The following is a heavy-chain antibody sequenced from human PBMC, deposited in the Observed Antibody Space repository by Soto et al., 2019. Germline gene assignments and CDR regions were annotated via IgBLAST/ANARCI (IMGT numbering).Heavy chain of an antibody. CDR1: GFTFSKYW. CDR2: INPDLSST. CDR3: AKDAPGSRTFFFEYYGMDV. V-gene: IGHV3-74*01. Sequence: VGSLRLSCTVSGFTFSKYWMHWVRQAPGKGLFWVSRINPDLSSTYYADSVKGRFTISRDNSKNTLYLQMNSLRAEDTAVYYCAKDAPGSRTFFFEYYGMDVWGQGTTVTVSS. J-gene: IGHJ6*02. D-gene: IGHD1-1*01.